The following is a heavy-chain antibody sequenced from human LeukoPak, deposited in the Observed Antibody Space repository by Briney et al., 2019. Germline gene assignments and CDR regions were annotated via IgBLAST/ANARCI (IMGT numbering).Heavy chain of an antibody. CDR2: IYYNGIT. V-gene: IGHV4-39*01. CDR1: GDSISSGNFY. J-gene: IGHJ4*02. CDR3: ARDHGDFVQHD. Sequence: PSETLSLTCTVSGDSISSGNFYWGWIRQPPGKELQWIGSIYYNGITHYNPSLESRVTIPADTSTNEFSLKLRSVTAADTAMYYCARDHGDFVQHDWGQGTLVTVSS. D-gene: IGHD4-17*01.